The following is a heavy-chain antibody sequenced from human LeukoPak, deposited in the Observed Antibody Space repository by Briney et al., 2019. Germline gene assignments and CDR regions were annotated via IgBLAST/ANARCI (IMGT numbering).Heavy chain of an antibody. CDR1: GGTFISYA. D-gene: IGHD1-26*01. CDR3: ARDLRYSGSYCSFDY. J-gene: IGHJ4*02. CDR2: IIPIFGTA. Sequence: ASVKVSCKASGGTFISYAISWVRQAPGQGLEWMGGIIPIFGTANYAQKFQGRVTITADESTSTAYMELSSLRSEDTAVYYCARDLRYSGSYCSFDYWGQGTLVTVSS. V-gene: IGHV1-69*13.